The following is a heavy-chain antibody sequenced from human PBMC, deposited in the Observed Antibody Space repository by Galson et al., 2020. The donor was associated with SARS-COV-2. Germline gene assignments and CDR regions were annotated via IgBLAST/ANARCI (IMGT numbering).Heavy chain of an antibody. Sequence: ESGPTLVKPTQTLTLTSTFSGFSLSTSGLCVSWIRQPPGKALEWLARIDWDDDKYYSTSLKTRLTISKDTSKNQVVLTMTNMDPVDTATYYCARGYLGCTTRSCYRPWFDPWGQGTLVTVSS. V-gene: IGHV2-70*11. D-gene: IGHD2-15*01. J-gene: IGHJ5*02. CDR2: IDWDDDK. CDR1: GFSLSTSGLC. CDR3: ARGYLGCTTRSCYRPWFDP.